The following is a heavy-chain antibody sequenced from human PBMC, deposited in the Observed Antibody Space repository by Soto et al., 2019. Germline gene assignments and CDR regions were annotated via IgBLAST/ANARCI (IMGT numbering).Heavy chain of an antibody. V-gene: IGHV4-34*01. J-gene: IGHJ3*02. CDR3: ARGVYDSSGYYGGAGSDAFDI. CDR2: INHSGST. CDR1: GGSFSGYY. Sequence: LSLTCAVYGGSFSGYYWTWIRQPPGTGLEWIGEINHSGSTNYNPSLKSRVTISVDTSKNQFSLKLTSVTAADTAVYYCARGVYDSSGYYGGAGSDAFDIWGQGTMVTVSS. D-gene: IGHD3-22*01.